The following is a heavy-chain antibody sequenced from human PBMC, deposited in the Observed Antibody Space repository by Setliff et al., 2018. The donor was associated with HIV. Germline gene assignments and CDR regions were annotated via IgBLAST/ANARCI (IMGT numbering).Heavy chain of an antibody. J-gene: IGHJ3*02. D-gene: IGHD3-22*01. V-gene: IGHV1-46*02. CDR1: GNSFNGDL. CDR3: ARDYFDSSAYHYGFGAFDI. CDR2: INPSGGSA. Sequence: ASVKVSCKAPGNSFNGDLLNWVRQAPGQGLEWMGMINPSGGSASYAQKFQGRVTMSRDTSTSTVYMELSSLRSEDTAVYYCARDYFDSSAYHYGFGAFDIWGQGTMVTVSS.